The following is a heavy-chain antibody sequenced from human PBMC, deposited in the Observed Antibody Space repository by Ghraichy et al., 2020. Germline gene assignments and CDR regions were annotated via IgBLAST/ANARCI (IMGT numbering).Heavy chain of an antibody. D-gene: IGHD6-13*01. CDR2: IYYSGST. V-gene: IGHV4-39*01. CDR3: ASRYSSSWYENWFDP. CDR1: GGSISSSSYY. J-gene: IGHJ5*02. Sequence: SETLSLTCTVSGGSISSSSYYWGWIRQPPGKGLEWIGSIYYSGSTYYNPSLKSRVTISVDTSKNQFSLKLSSVTAADTAVYYCASRYSSSWYENWFDPWGQGTLVTVSS.